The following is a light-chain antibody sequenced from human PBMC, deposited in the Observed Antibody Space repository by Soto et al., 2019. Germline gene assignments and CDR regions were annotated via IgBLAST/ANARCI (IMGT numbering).Light chain of an antibody. CDR2: VVS. J-gene: IGLJ1*01. CDR1: SSDVGGYNY. Sequence: QSVLTQSASVSGSPGQSITISCTGTSSDVGGYNYVSWYQHHPGKAPKLMIYVVSNRPSGVSNRFSGSKSGNTASLTISGLQAEDEADYYCSSYTTSSTLVFGTGTKLTVL. V-gene: IGLV2-14*01. CDR3: SSYTTSSTLV.